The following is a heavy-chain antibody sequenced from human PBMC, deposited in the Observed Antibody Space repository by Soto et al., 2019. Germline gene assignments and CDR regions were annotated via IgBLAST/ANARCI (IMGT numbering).Heavy chain of an antibody. CDR2: INPNSGGT. CDR3: ASSSGSGSYYGPDYYYYYGIDV. V-gene: IGHV1-2*04. Sequence: GASVKVSCKASGYTFTGYYMHWVRQAPGQGLEWMGWINPNSGGTNYAQKFQGWVTMTRDTSISTAYMELSRLRSDDTAVYYCASSSGSGSYYGPDYYYYYGIDVWGQGTTVTVSS. D-gene: IGHD3-10*01. J-gene: IGHJ6*02. CDR1: GYTFTGYY.